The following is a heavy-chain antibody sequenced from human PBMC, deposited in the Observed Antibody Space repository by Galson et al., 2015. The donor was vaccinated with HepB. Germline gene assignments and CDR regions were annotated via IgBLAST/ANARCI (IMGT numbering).Heavy chain of an antibody. Sequence: SLRLSCAASGFTFSSYSMNWVRQAPGKGLEWVSSISSSSSYIYYADSVKGRFTISRDNAKNSLYLQMNSLRAEDTAVYYCARSGDITAMFDYWGQGTLVTVSS. V-gene: IGHV3-21*01. J-gene: IGHJ4*02. CDR3: ARSGDITAMFDY. CDR2: ISSSSSYI. D-gene: IGHD5-18*01. CDR1: GFTFSSYS.